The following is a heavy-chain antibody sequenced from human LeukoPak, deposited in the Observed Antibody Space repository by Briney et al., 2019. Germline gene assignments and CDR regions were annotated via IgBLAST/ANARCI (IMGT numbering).Heavy chain of an antibody. CDR2: INTNTGNP. CDR1: GYTFTSYA. CDR3: ARVDYRNYDCCGMDV. Sequence: GASVKVSCKASGYTFTSYAMNWVRQAPGQGLEWMGWINTNTGNPTYAQGFTGRFVFSLDTSVSTAYLQISSLKAEDTAVYYCARVDYRNYDCCGMDVWGQGTTVTVSS. J-gene: IGHJ6*02. D-gene: IGHD4-11*01. V-gene: IGHV7-4-1*02.